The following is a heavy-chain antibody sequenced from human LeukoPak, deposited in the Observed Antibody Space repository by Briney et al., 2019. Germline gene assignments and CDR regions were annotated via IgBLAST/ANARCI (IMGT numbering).Heavy chain of an antibody. V-gene: IGHV3-30-3*01. CDR3: ARDQGSFEFDP. CDR2: ISYDGSNK. J-gene: IGHJ5*02. CDR1: GFTFSSYA. Sequence: GGSLRLSCAASGFTFSSYAMHWVRQAPGKGLEWVAVISYDGSNKYYADSVKGRLTISRDNSKNTLYLQMNSLRAEDTAVYYCARDQGSFEFDPWGQGTLVTVSS. D-gene: IGHD3-16*01.